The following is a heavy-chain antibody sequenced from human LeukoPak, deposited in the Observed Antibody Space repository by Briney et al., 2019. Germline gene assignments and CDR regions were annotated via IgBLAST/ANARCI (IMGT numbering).Heavy chain of an antibody. J-gene: IGHJ4*02. V-gene: IGHV1-18*01. CDR2: ISPYNGNT. D-gene: IGHD3-22*01. CDR1: SYSFSSYG. Sequence: ASVTVSCKASSYSFSSYGISRHPHTPEQRPQRMGRISPYNGNTKYAQKVQGRVTMTTDTSTSTAYMELRSLRSDDTAVYYCARDVRTYYYDTSGFYYGVGDYWGQGTLVTVSS. CDR3: ARDVRTYYYDTSGFYYGVGDY.